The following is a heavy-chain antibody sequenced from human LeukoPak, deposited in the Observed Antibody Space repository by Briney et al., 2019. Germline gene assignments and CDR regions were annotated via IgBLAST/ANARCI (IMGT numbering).Heavy chain of an antibody. CDR3: ARDQAYSFDY. V-gene: IGHV3-48*01. D-gene: IGHD4-11*01. CDR2: IGSSSSPI. CDR1: GFTFSAYS. J-gene: IGHJ4*02. Sequence: PGGSLRLPCAASGFTFSAYSMNWVRQAPEKGLEWVSYIGSSSSPIYYADSVKGRFTISRDNAKNSLYLQMDSLRAEDTAVYYCARDQAYSFDYWGQGTLVTVSS.